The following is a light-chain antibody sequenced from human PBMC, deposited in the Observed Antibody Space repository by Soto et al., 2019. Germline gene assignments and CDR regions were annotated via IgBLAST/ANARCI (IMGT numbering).Light chain of an antibody. CDR1: QSVGSS. CDR2: DAS. CDR3: QQRSRSLT. Sequence: EIGLTQSPDTLSLSPGGRATLSCRASQSVGSSLAWYQQKPAQAPRLLIYDASNRPTGIPARFSGSGSGTDFTLTITSLVPEDFAVYFCQQRSRSLTFGGGTRVE. J-gene: IGKJ4*01. V-gene: IGKV3-11*01.